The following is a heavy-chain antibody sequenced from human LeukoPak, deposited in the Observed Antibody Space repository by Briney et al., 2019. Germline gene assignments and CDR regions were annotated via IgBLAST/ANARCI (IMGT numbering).Heavy chain of an antibody. CDR3: ARDFYYGSGSYFGPEHRYYGMDV. J-gene: IGHJ6*02. V-gene: IGHV4-31*03. Sequence: PSETLSLTCTVSGGSISSGGYYWSWIRQHPGKGLEWIGYIYYSGSTYYNPSLKSRVTISVDTSKNQFSLKLSSVTAADTAVYYCARDFYYGSGSYFGPEHRYYGMDVWGQGTTVTVSS. CDR1: GGSISSGGYY. D-gene: IGHD3-10*01. CDR2: IYYSGST.